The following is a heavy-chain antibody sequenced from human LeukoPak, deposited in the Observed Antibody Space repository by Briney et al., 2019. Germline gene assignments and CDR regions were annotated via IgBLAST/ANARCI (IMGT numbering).Heavy chain of an antibody. CDR1: GFTFSSYW. D-gene: IGHD2-21*02. V-gene: IGHV3-7*01. CDR3: ARGLAYCGGDCYRAFDI. J-gene: IGHJ3*02. CDR2: IKQDGSEK. Sequence: GGSLRLSCAASGFTFSSYWMSWVRQAPGKGLEWVANIKQDGSEKYYVDSVKGRFTISRDNAKSSLYLQMNSLRAEDTAVYYCARGLAYCGGDCYRAFDIWGQGTMVTVSS.